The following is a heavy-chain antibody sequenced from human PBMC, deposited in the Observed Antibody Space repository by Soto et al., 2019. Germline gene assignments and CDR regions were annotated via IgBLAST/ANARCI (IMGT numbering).Heavy chain of an antibody. CDR1: GGYISSGGFY. V-gene: IGHV4-31*03. CDR2: IYYSGIT. CDR3: ARSVFP. Sequence: SETLSHTCTVSGGYISSGGFYWSWIRQHPGKGLEWIGYIYYSGITYYNPSLKSRVTISVDTSKNQFSPKLISVTAADTAVYYCARSVFPWGQGTLVTVSS. J-gene: IGHJ5*02.